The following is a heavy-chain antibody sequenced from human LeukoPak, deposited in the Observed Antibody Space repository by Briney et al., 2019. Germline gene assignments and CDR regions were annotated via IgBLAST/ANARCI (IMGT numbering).Heavy chain of an antibody. CDR2: IYEIGST. V-gene: IGHV4-39*01. J-gene: IGHJ4*02. D-gene: IGHD3-9*01. CDR1: GGSISSSSYY. CDR3: ARTKGVVRYFDWLLPFFFDY. Sequence: SETLSLTCTVSGGSISSSSYYWGWIRQPPGKGLEWIGNIYEIGSTYYNPSLKSRVIISGDTSKNQFSLKLSSVTAADTAVYYCARTKGVVRYFDWLLPFFFDYWGQGTLVTVSS.